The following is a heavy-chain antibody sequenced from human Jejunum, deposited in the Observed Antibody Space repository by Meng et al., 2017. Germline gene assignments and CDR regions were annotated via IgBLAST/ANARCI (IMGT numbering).Heavy chain of an antibody. CDR2: VNSDGTTT. J-gene: IGHJ3*02. Sequence: GESLKISCAASGFTLSNYWMHWVRQAPGKGLVWVSRVNSDGTTTNYADSVKGRFTISRDNAKNTLYLQMDSLRSEDTAVYYCVRDISRGTVSSDAFDIWGQGTMVTVSS. CDR1: GFTLSNYW. CDR3: VRDISRGTVSSDAFDI. V-gene: IGHV3-74*01. D-gene: IGHD4-17*01.